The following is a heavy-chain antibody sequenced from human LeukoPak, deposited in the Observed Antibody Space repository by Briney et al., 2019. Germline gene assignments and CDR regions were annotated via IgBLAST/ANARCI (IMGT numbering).Heavy chain of an antibody. CDR3: ARGTVNNCGFDY. Sequence: GGSLTLSCSLSGFSYDDYGMSWARQAPGKGRGGVCAINWNGDSIGYAASAKGRFTFSRDNARNSLCLQMSSLRAEDTAVYFCARGTVNNCGFDYWGQGTLVTVSS. D-gene: IGHD1-20*01. CDR2: INWNGDSI. V-gene: IGHV3-20*04. J-gene: IGHJ4*02. CDR1: GFSYDDYG.